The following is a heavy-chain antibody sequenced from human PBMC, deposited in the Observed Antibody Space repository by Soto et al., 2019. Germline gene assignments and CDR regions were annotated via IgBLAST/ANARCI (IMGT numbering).Heavy chain of an antibody. CDR2: ISGRGGVT. Sequence: EVQLLESGGGLVQPGGSLRLTCVGAGFTFRNQDMRWVRQAPGKGLEWVSGISGRGGVTYYADSVKGRFTISRDNAKNTLYLQMTNLRANDTAVYYGAKDRQFRSYYESAGHYNDWGQGTLVTVSS. J-gene: IGHJ4*02. CDR3: AKDRQFRSYYESAGHYND. V-gene: IGHV3-23*01. D-gene: IGHD3-22*01. CDR1: GFTFRNQD.